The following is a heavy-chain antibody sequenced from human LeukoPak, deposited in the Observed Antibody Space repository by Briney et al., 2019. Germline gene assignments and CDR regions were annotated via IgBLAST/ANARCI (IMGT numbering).Heavy chain of an antibody. V-gene: IGHV1-2*02. Sequence: GASVKVSCKASGYTLTDHYIHWVRQAPGQGLQWMGWINPKSGGTHYAKKFQGRVSTTRDTSINTAYMELSRLTSDDTAVYYCARDSSHYGDLDPWGQGTLVTVSS. CDR1: GYTLTDHY. J-gene: IGHJ5*02. CDR3: ARDSSHYGDLDP. CDR2: INPKSGGT. D-gene: IGHD4-17*01.